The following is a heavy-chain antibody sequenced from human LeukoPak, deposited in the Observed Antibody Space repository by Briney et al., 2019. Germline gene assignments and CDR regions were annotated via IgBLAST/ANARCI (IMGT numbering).Heavy chain of an antibody. J-gene: IGHJ6*02. CDR2: IRGGGDST. CDR3: ARDGNSGYDLTYYYGMDV. V-gene: IGHV3-23*01. D-gene: IGHD5-12*01. Sequence: GGSLRLSCAASGFTFSNYAINWVRQAPGTGLAWVSRIRGGGDSTYYADSVKGRFTISRDNSKNTLYLQMNNLRAEDTALYYCARDGNSGYDLTYYYGMDVWGQGTTVTVSS. CDR1: GFTFSNYA.